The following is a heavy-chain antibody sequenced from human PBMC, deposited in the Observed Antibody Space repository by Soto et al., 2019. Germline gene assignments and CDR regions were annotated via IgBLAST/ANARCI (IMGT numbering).Heavy chain of an antibody. V-gene: IGHV3-30*18. CDR1: GFTFSSYG. D-gene: IGHD3-10*01. Sequence: QVQLVESGGGVVQPGRSLRLSCAASGFTFSSYGMHWVRQAPGKGLEWVAVISYGGSDKHYADSVKGRFTISRDNSKDTLSLQIISLRAEDTAVYYCAKDLSYHGSGSYCDYWGQGTRVTVSS. CDR3: AKDLSYHGSGSYCDY. J-gene: IGHJ4*02. CDR2: ISYGGSDK.